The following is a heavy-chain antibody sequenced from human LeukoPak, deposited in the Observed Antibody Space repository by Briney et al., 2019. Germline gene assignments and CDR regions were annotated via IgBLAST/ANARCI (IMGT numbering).Heavy chain of an antibody. J-gene: IGHJ4*02. Sequence: GGSLRPSCAASGFTFSDYYMSWIRQAPGKGLEWVSYISSSSSYTNYADSVKGRFTISRDNAKNSLYLQMNSLRAEDTAVYYCAREAEAFDYWGQGTLVTVSS. V-gene: IGHV3-11*05. CDR2: ISSSSSYT. CDR3: AREAEAFDY. CDR1: GFTFSDYY.